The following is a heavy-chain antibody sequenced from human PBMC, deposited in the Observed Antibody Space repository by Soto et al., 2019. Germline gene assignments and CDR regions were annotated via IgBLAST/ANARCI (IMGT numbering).Heavy chain of an antibody. J-gene: IGHJ6*02. CDR2: IYPCDSDT. V-gene: IGHV5-51*01. CDR3: ARHGEGHIVVVNDRDYYSGMDV. CDR1: GYSFTSYC. Sequence: EALKISCKGSGYSFTSYCIGCGRPMPGKSLWWMWLIYPCDSDTRYSPSFQGQVTISAAKSISTAYLQWSSLKASDTAMYYFARHGEGHIVVVNDRDYYSGMDVWGQGTTVTVSS. D-gene: IGHD2-21*01.